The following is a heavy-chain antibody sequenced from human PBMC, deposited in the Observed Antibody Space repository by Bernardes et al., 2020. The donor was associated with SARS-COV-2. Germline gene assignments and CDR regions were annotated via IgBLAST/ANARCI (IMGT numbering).Heavy chain of an antibody. J-gene: IGHJ4*02. CDR1: GFTLSSYA. D-gene: IGHD3-22*01. Sequence: GSLSLSCAASGFTLSSYAMSWVRPAPGKGLEWVSGISGSGDRTNYAGSVKGRFTISRDTSKSTLYLQMNSLRAEDTAVYYCAKGRDSGYLVPFDYWGQGTLVTVSS. CDR2: ISGSGDRT. V-gene: IGHV3-23*01. CDR3: AKGRDSGYLVPFDY.